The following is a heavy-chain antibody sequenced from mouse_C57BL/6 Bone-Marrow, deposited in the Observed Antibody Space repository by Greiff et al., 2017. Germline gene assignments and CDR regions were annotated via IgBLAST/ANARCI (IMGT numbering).Heavy chain of an antibody. CDR3: ARTHLLHDEDVRVYWYFDV. Sequence: QVQLQQSGAELARPGASVKLSCKASGYTFTSYGISWVKQRTGQGLEWIGEIYPRSGNTYYNEKFKGKATLTADKSSSTAYMELRSLTSEDSAVYFCARTHLLHDEDVRVYWYFDVWGTGTTVTVSS. D-gene: IGHD2-3*01. V-gene: IGHV1-81*01. CDR2: IYPRSGNT. J-gene: IGHJ1*03. CDR1: GYTFTSYG.